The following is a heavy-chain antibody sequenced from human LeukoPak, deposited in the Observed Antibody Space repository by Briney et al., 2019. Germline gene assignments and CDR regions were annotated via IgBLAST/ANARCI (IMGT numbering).Heavy chain of an antibody. CDR3: GKDGSCSSTSCDLNWFDP. D-gene: IGHD2-2*01. J-gene: IGHJ5*02. CDR1: GYTFTSYD. Sequence: ASVKVSCKASGYTFTSYDINWVRQATGQGLEWMGWMNPNSGNTGYAQKFQGRVTMTRNTSISTAYMELSSLRSEDTAVYYCGKDGSCSSTSCDLNWFDPWGQGTLVTVSS. CDR2: MNPNSGNT. V-gene: IGHV1-8*01.